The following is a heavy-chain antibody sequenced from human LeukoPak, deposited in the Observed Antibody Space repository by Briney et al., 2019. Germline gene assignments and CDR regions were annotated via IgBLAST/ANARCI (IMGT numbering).Heavy chain of an antibody. Sequence: GGSLRLSCAVSGFTFNNYAMSWVRQAPGEGLEWVSSISSSSSYIYYADSVKGRFTISRDNAKNSLYLQMNSLRAEDTAVYYCAKNPVAGRTYYFDYWGQGTLVTVSS. CDR1: GFTFNNYA. V-gene: IGHV3-21*01. D-gene: IGHD6-19*01. J-gene: IGHJ4*02. CDR3: AKNPVAGRTYYFDY. CDR2: ISSSSSYI.